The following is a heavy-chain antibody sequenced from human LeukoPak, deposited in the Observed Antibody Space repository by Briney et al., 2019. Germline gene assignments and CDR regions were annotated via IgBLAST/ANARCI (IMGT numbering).Heavy chain of an antibody. J-gene: IGHJ3*02. V-gene: IGHV3-23*01. Sequence: GGSLRLSCAASGLTFSILDMSWVRKAPGKGLEWDSAISGNGGRTYYADSVKGRFTISRDNSKNTLYLQMNSLRAEDTAVYYCAKDRYGSGSFPNAFDIWGQGTMVTVSS. CDR1: GLTFSILD. CDR2: ISGNGGRT. D-gene: IGHD3-10*01. CDR3: AKDRYGSGSFPNAFDI.